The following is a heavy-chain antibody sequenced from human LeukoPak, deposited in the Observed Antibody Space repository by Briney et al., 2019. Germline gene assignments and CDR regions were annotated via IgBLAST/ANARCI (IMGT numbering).Heavy chain of an antibody. Sequence: ASVKVSCTASGYTFTSYYMHWVRQAPGQGLEWMGIINPSGGSTSYAQKFQGRVTMTRDTSTSTVYMELISLRSEDPAVDYCARPPPPMAYRDLDYWGQGTLVTVSS. J-gene: IGHJ4*02. D-gene: IGHD3-10*01. CDR2: INPSGGST. CDR1: GYTFTSYY. V-gene: IGHV1-46*01. CDR3: ARPPPPMAYRDLDY.